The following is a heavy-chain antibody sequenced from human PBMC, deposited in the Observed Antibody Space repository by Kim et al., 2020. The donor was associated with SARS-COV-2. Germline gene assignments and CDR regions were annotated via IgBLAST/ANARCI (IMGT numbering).Heavy chain of an antibody. V-gene: IGHV3-33*06. Sequence: GGSLRLSCAASGFTFSSYGMHWVRQAPGKGLEWVAVIWYDGSNKYYADSVKGRFTISRDNSKNTLYLQMNSLRAEDTAVYYCAKDDRITMVRGVIIRSPMVGMDVWGQGTTVTVSS. CDR1: GFTFSSYG. CDR2: IWYDGSNK. J-gene: IGHJ6*02. D-gene: IGHD3-10*01. CDR3: AKDDRITMVRGVIIRSPMVGMDV.